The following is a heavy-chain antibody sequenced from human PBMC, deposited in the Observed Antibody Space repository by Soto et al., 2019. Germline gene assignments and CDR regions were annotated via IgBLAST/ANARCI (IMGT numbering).Heavy chain of an antibody. Sequence: EASVKVSCKASGYTFTSYGISWVRQAPGQGLEWMGWISAYNGNTNYAQKLQGRVTMATDTSTSTAYMELRSLRSDDTAVYYCARAKITIFGVVITDYYYGMDVWGQGTTVTVS. CDR1: GYTFTSYG. D-gene: IGHD3-3*01. J-gene: IGHJ6*02. CDR3: ARAKITIFGVVITDYYYGMDV. V-gene: IGHV1-18*01. CDR2: ISAYNGNT.